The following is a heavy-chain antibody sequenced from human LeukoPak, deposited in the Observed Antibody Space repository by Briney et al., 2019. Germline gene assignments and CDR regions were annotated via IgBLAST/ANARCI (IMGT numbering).Heavy chain of an antibody. CDR2: ISAYNGNT. V-gene: IGHV1-18*01. CDR3: ARGRAKDYGGYYYYMDV. D-gene: IGHD4-23*01. J-gene: IGHJ6*03. CDR1: GYTFTSYG. Sequence: ASVKVSCKASGYTFTSYGISWVRQAPGQGLEWMGWISAYNGNTNYAQKLQGRVTMTTDTSTSTAYMELRSLRSDDTAVYYCARGRAKDYGGYYYYMDVWGKGTTVTVSS.